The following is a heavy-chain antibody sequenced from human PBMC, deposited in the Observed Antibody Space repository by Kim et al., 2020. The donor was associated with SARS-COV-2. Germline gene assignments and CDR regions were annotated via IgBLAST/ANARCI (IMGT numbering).Heavy chain of an antibody. V-gene: IGHV1-69*13. CDR2: IIPIFGTA. Sequence: SVKVSCKASGGTFSSYAISWVRQAPGQGLEWMGGIIPIFGTANYAQKFQGRVTITADESTSTAYMELSSLKSEDTAVYYCARDKRRGYNWNVNYYYYGMDVWGQGTTVTVSS. CDR3: ARDKRRGYNWNVNYYYYGMDV. J-gene: IGHJ6*02. D-gene: IGHD1-1*01. CDR1: GGTFSSYA.